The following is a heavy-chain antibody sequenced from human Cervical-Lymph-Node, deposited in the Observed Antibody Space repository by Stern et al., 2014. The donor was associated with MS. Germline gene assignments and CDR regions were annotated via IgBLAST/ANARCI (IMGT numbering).Heavy chain of an antibody. Sequence: EVQLVQSGGGLAHPGRSLRLSCAASKFTFRTYAMTWVRQAPGKGLEWVATISASGNSTYFADSVKGRFTVSRDNSNNTVYLQMSNLTAEDTAIYFCAKDDGYIGFDYWGQGTPVTVSS. CDR2: ISASGNST. CDR1: KFTFRTYA. CDR3: AKDDGYIGFDY. J-gene: IGHJ4*02. V-gene: IGHV3-23*04. D-gene: IGHD5-18*01.